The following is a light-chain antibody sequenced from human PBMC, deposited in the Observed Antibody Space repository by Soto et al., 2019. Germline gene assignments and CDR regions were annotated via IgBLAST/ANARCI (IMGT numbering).Light chain of an antibody. V-gene: IGKV3-15*01. CDR2: GAS. Sequence: EIVMTQSPATLSVSPGERATLSCRASQSVVTNLAWYRQKPGQPPRLLIFGASTSATGIPARFSGGGSGTEFTLTITSLQSEDFAVYYCQQYDIWPRTFGQGTKVEIK. J-gene: IGKJ1*01. CDR3: QQYDIWPRT. CDR1: QSVVTN.